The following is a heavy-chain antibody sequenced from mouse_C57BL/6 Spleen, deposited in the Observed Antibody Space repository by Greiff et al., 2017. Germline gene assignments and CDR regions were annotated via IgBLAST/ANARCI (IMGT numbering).Heavy chain of an antibody. CDR1: GYTFTDYN. J-gene: IGHJ3*01. CDR2: INPNNGGT. CDR3: ARLEDYSYYEKTWFAY. D-gene: IGHD2-10*01. Sequence: VQLQQSGPELVKPGASVKIPCKASGYTFTDYNMDWVKQSHGKSLEWIGDINPNNGGTIYNQKFKGKATLTVDKSSSTAYMELRSLTSEDTAVYYCARLEDYSYYEKTWFAYWGQGTLVTVSA. V-gene: IGHV1-18*01.